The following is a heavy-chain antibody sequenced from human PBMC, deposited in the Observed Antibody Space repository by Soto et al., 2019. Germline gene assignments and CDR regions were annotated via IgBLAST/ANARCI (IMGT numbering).Heavy chain of an antibody. CDR1: GSSISSAYY. Sequence: PSETLSLTCSVSGSSISSAYYWGWVRQPPGKGLEWIASVFHSGTTYYNPSLMSRVTVSLDTSKGQFSLKLSSVTAADTAVYYCASDFWTGYPLFDLWGQGALVTVS. J-gene: IGHJ4*02. D-gene: IGHD3-3*01. V-gene: IGHV4-38-2*02. CDR2: VFHSGTT. CDR3: ASDFWTGYPLFDL.